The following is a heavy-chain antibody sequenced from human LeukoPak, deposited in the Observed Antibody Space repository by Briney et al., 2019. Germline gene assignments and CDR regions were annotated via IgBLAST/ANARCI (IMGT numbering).Heavy chain of an antibody. CDR2: IYYSGST. J-gene: IGHJ5*02. Sequence: SQTLSLTCTVSGGSISSGGYYWSWIRQHPGKGLEWIGYIYYSGSTYYNPSLKGRVTISVDTSKNQFSLKLSSVTAADTAVYYCARSQPGRLWSQSYNWFDPWGQGTLVTVSS. CDR1: GGSISSGGYY. V-gene: IGHV4-31*03. CDR3: ARSQPGRLWSQSYNWFDP. D-gene: IGHD2-21*01.